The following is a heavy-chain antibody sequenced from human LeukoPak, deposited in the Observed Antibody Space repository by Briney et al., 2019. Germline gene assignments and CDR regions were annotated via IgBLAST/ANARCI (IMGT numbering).Heavy chain of an antibody. J-gene: IGHJ6*02. CDR1: GFTVTDHY. D-gene: IGHD3-22*01. Sequence: GGSLRLSCAASGFTVTDHYMSWVRQAPGKGLEWVSAMYTGGGTYYADSVKGRFTISRDNSKNTLYLQMNRLRAEDTAVYYCARGLWLHTYYYDSSGARRYGMDVWGQGTTVTVSS. CDR2: MYTGGGT. V-gene: IGHV3-66*01. CDR3: ARGLWLHTYYYDSSGARRYGMDV.